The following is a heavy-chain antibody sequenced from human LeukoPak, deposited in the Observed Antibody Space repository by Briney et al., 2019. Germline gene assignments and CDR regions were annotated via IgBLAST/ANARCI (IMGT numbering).Heavy chain of an antibody. CDR3: ARDPEFDYSS. V-gene: IGHV3-7*01. D-gene: IGHD4-11*01. CDR1: GFTLSDYY. J-gene: IGHJ4*02. CDR2: IKEDGSEK. Sequence: GGSLRLSCAATGFTLSDYYMSWIRQAPGKGLEWVANIKEDGSEKNYVDSVKGRFTISRESAKNLLYLQMNSLSADDTAVYYCARDPEFDYSSWGQGTLVTVSS.